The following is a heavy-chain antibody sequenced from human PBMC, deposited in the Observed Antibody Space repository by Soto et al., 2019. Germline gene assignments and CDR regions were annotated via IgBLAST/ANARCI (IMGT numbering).Heavy chain of an antibody. CDR1: GFTFNAYA. CDR3: ARVASDYINSVDH. D-gene: IGHD4-4*01. Sequence: EVQLLESGGGLVQPGGSLRLSCAASGFTFNAYAMTWVRQAPGKGLEWVSAIGGSGGNRYYAASVKGRFTISRDNSKDTVGLQMNRLRVEDPAVYYCARVASDYINSVDHWGQGILVTVSS. CDR2: IGGSGGNR. V-gene: IGHV3-23*01. J-gene: IGHJ4*02.